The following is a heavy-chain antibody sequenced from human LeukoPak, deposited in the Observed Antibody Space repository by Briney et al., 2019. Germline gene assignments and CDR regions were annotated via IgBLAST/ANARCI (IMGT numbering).Heavy chain of an antibody. J-gene: IGHJ4*02. V-gene: IGHV4-34*01. D-gene: IGHD6-19*01. Sequence: SETLSLTCAVYGGSFSGCYWSWIRQPPGKGLEWIGEINHSGSTNYNPSLKSRVTISVDTSKNQFSLKLSSVTAADTAVYYCARRPYSSGWYFDYWGQGTLVTVSS. CDR1: GGSFSGCY. CDR3: ARRPYSSGWYFDY. CDR2: INHSGST.